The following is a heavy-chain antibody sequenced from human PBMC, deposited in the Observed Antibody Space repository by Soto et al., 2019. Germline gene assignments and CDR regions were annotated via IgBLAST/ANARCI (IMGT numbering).Heavy chain of an antibody. CDR2: IYPGDSDT. CDR1: GYTFTITNYW. CDR3: ARSRVADTPLGVIIANFDY. J-gene: IGHJ4*02. Sequence: GESLKISCQSSGYTFTITNYWIAWVRQMPGRGLEWMGIIYPGDSDTRYSPSFQGQVTISADKSISTAYLQWSSLKASDTAIYYCARSRVADTPLGVIIANFDYWGQGTQVTVSS. D-gene: IGHD3-3*01. V-gene: IGHV5-51*01.